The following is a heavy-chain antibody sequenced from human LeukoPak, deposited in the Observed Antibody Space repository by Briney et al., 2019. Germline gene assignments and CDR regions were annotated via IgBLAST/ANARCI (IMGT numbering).Heavy chain of an antibody. Sequence: PGGSLRLSCAASGFTFSSYAMSWVRQAPGKGLEWVSAISGSGGSTYYADSVKGRFTISRDNSKNTQYLQMNSLRAEDTAVYFCAKEENHYDSSGIDSYFDYWGQGTLVTVSS. V-gene: IGHV3-23*01. CDR3: AKEENHYDSSGIDSYFDY. D-gene: IGHD3-22*01. CDR1: GFTFSSYA. CDR2: ISGSGGST. J-gene: IGHJ4*02.